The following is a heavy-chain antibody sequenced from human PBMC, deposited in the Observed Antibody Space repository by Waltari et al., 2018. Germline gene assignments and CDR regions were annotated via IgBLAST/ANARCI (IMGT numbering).Heavy chain of an antibody. D-gene: IGHD3-22*01. CDR1: GGSISSSSYY. J-gene: IGHJ3*02. V-gene: IGHV4-39*07. CDR3: ASTYDSTRGGAFDI. Sequence: QLQLQESGPGLVKPSETLSLTCTVSGGSISSSSYYWGWIRQPPGTGLEWIGSIYYSGSTYYNPSLKSRVTISVDTSKNQFSLKLSSVTAADTAVYYCASTYDSTRGGAFDIWGQGTMVTVSS. CDR2: IYYSGST.